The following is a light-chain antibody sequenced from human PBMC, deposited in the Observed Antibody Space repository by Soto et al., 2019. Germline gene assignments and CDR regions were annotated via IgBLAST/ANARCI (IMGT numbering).Light chain of an antibody. J-gene: IGKJ2*01. CDR1: QSINNW. Sequence: DIQMTQSPSTLSASVGDRVTITCRASQSINNWLAWYQQKPGKAPKVLISKASSLESGVPPRFSGSGSGTEFTLTISSLQPDDFATYLCKQYNTYSNTFGQGTKVDIK. CDR3: KQYNTYSNT. V-gene: IGKV1-5*03. CDR2: KAS.